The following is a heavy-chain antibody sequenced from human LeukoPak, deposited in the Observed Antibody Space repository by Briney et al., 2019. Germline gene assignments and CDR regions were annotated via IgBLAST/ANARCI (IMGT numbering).Heavy chain of an antibody. CDR3: ARGRKSQWLDMYYFDY. CDR2: IYHSGYT. V-gene: IGHV4-39*07. D-gene: IGHD6-19*01. J-gene: IGHJ4*02. Sequence: SETLSLTCTVSGGSINSSSYYWGWIRQPPGEALEWIGSIYHSGYTYYNPSLKSRVTISVDTSKSQFSLKLSSVTAADTAVYYCARGRKSQWLDMYYFDYWGQGTLVTVSS. CDR1: GGSINSSSYY.